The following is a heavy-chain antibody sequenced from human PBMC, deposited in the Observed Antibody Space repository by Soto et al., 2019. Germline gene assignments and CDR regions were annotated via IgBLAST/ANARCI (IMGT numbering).Heavy chain of an antibody. V-gene: IGHV3-23*02. CDR1: GFTFQNYA. CDR2: ISGGGIDT. CDR3: AKETAGFGVPLFDS. D-gene: IGHD3-3*01. J-gene: IGHJ4*02. Sequence: EVQLLESGGGLVQPGGSLILSCAVSGFTFQNYAMSWVRQVPGKGPEWVSGISGGGIDTYYVDSVKGRFIISRDNSRNTLYLQMNTLGAGDSAIYYCAKETAGFGVPLFDSWGQGTLVTVSS.